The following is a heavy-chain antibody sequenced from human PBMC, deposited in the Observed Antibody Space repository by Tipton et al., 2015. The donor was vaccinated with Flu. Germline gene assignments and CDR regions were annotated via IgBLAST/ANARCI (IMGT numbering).Heavy chain of an antibody. J-gene: IGHJ5*01. CDR2: IHRSGNT. V-gene: IGHV4-38-2*01. CDR1: GDSIGSDYY. Sequence: TLSLTCSVSGDSIGSDYYWGWIRQPPGKGLEWLGNIHRSGNTYYNSSLKSRVTISIDTSNNQFSLRLVSVTATDTAVYYGARRDYSNYVSVPKNWFDSWGQGILVTVSS. D-gene: IGHD4-11*01. CDR3: ARRDYSNYVSVPKNWFDS.